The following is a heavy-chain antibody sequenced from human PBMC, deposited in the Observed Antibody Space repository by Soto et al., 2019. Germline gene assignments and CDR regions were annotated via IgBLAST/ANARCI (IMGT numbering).Heavy chain of an antibody. CDR3: ARAGITVIIAADNYYYGMDV. J-gene: IGHJ6*02. V-gene: IGHV4-31*03. CDR2: IYYSGST. D-gene: IGHD3-22*01. CDR1: GGSISSGGYY. Sequence: PSETLSLTCTVSGGSISSGGYYWSWIRQHPGKGLEWIGYIYYSGSTYYNPSLKSRVTISVDTSKNQFSLKLSSVTAADTAVYYCARAGITVIIAADNYYYGMDVWGRGTTVTVSS.